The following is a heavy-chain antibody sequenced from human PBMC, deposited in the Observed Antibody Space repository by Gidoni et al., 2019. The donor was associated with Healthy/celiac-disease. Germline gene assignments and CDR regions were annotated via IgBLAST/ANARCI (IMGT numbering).Heavy chain of an antibody. CDR3: TRPLPGGG. CDR1: GFTFSGSA. V-gene: IGHV3-73*01. Sequence: EVQLVESGGGLVQPGGSLKLSCAASGFTFSGSAMHWVRQASGKGLEWVGRIRSKANSYATEYAASVKGRFTISREDSKNTAYLQMNSLKTEDTAVYYCTRPLPGGGWGQGTLVTVSS. J-gene: IGHJ4*02. D-gene: IGHD3-10*01. CDR2: IRSKANSYAT.